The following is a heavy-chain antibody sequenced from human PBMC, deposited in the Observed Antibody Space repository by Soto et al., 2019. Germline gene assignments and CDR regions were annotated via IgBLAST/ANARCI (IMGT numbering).Heavy chain of an antibody. V-gene: IGHV3-53*01. CDR2: IYINGST. CDR1: GFTFSSYA. CDR3: SGDPSGYDEGDWYHGVDV. Sequence: GGSLRLSCAASGFTFSSYAMHWVRQAPGEGLEWVAIIYINGSTDYADSVQGRFSVSRDIYKNTLFLQMNNLRAEDTAVYFCSGDPSGYDEGDWYHGVDVWGQGTTVTVSS. D-gene: IGHD6-25*01. J-gene: IGHJ6*02.